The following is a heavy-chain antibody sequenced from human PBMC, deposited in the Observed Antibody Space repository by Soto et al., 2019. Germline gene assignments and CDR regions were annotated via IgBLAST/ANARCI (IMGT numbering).Heavy chain of an antibody. V-gene: IGHV4-59*01. D-gene: IGHD3-3*01. Sequence: QVQLQESGPGLVKPSETLSLTCTVSGGSISSYYWSWIRQPPGKGLEWIGYIYYSGSTNYNPSLKSRVTISVDTSKNQCSLKLSSVTAADTAVYYCARDVYDFWSGYLKSHRFDPWGQGTLVTVSS. CDR2: IYYSGST. CDR3: ARDVYDFWSGYLKSHRFDP. CDR1: GGSISSYY. J-gene: IGHJ5*02.